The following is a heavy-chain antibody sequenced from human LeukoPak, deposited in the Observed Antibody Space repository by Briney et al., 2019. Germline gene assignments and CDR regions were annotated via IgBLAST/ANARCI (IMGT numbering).Heavy chain of an antibody. CDR1: GFTFSSYG. V-gene: IGHV3-33*01. Sequence: GGSLRLSCAASGFTFSSYGMHWVRQAPGKGLEWVAVIWYDGSNKYYADSVKGRFTISRDNSKNTLYLQMNSLRAEDTAVYYCARDTRGPIFPDGMDVWGQGTTVTVSS. CDR3: ARDTRGPIFPDGMDV. CDR2: IWYDGSNK. D-gene: IGHD3-9*01. J-gene: IGHJ6*02.